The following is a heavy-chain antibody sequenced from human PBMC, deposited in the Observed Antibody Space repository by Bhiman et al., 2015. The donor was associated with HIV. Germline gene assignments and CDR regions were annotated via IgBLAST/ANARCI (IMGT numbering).Heavy chain of an antibody. D-gene: IGHD1-26*01. V-gene: IGHV3-30*02. J-gene: IGHJ4*02. CDR2: IRYDGSNK. Sequence: VELVESGGGLVQPGESLRLSCAASGFGFSNYGVHWVRQAPGKGLEWVAFIRYDGSNKFYADSLKGRFTISRDNSKSTLYLHMNNLRPEDTSVYYCARPSGSYYEEFYFDHWGQGTLVTVSS. CDR3: ARPSGSYYEEFYFDH. CDR1: GFGFSNYG.